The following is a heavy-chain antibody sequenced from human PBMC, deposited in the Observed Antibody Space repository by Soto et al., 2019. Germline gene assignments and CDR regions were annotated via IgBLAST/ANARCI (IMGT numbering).Heavy chain of an antibody. J-gene: IGHJ4*02. CDR3: AKDKGKRYFDY. CDR1: GLTFSRAG. D-gene: IGHD2-15*01. V-gene: IGHV3-30*18. CDR2: ISDDGNTK. Sequence: QVQLVESGGCVVQPGKSLRLSCAVSGLTFSRAGMHWVRQAPGKGLAWVALISDDGNTKYFADSVEGRFTISRDNSNNPLYLKMNSLRVEDTAGYYCAKDKGKRYFDYWGQGILVTVSS.